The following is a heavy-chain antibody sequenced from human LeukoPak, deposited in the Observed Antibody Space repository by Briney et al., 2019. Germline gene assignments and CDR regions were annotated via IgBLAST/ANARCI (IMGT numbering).Heavy chain of an antibody. J-gene: IGHJ4*02. CDR2: IKSKTDGGTT. CDR1: GFTFSNAW. Sequence: GGSLRLSCAASGFTFSNAWMSWVRQAPGKGLEWVGRIKSKTDGGTTDYAAPVKGRFTISRDNSKNTLYLQMDSLRAEDTAVYYCASFPTEGVAARPPYYFDYWGQGTLVTVSS. CDR3: ASFPTEGVAARPPYYFDY. V-gene: IGHV3-15*01. D-gene: IGHD6-6*01.